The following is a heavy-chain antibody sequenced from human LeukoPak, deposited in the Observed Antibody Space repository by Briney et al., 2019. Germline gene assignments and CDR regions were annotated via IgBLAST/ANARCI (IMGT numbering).Heavy chain of an antibody. CDR2: ISWNSGSI. CDR3: AKDNLRAVAGLLDY. V-gene: IGHV3-9*01. CDR1: GFTYADYA. J-gene: IGHJ4*02. Sequence: GTSLTLSCAAPGFTYADYAMQLVRQAPGKGLEWVSGISWNSGSIVYAESVKGRFTISRDNYKNTLYLQMHSLRAEDTAVYYCAKDNLRAVAGLLDYWGQGTLVTVSS. D-gene: IGHD6-19*01.